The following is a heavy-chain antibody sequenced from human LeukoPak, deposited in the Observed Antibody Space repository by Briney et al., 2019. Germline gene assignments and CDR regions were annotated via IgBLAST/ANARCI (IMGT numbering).Heavy chain of an antibody. V-gene: IGHV4-61*02. Sequence: SQTLSLTCTVSGGSISSGSYYWSWIRQPAGKGLEWIGRIYTSGSTNYNPPLKSRVTISVDTSKNQFSLKLSSVTAADTAVYYCARELKGDYYDSSGYYLGNAFDIWGQGTMVTVSS. J-gene: IGHJ3*02. D-gene: IGHD3-22*01. CDR3: ARELKGDYYDSSGYYLGNAFDI. CDR1: GGSISSGSYY. CDR2: IYTSGST.